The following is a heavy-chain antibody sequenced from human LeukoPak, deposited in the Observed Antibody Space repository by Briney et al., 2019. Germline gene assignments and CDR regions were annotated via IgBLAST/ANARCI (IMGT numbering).Heavy chain of an antibody. CDR2: INHSGST. J-gene: IGHJ4*02. CDR1: GYSISSGYY. Sequence: PSETLSLTCAVSGYSISSGYYWGWIRQPPGKGLEWIGSINHSGSTNYNPSLKSRVTISVDTSKNQFSLKLSSVTAADTAVYYCARGTYNWNCWGQGTLVTVSS. D-gene: IGHD1-20*01. CDR3: ARGTYNWNC. V-gene: IGHV4-38-2*01.